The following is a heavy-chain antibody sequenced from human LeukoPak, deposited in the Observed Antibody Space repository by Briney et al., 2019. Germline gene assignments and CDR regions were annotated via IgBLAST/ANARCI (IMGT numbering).Heavy chain of an antibody. V-gene: IGHV4-39*01. Sequence: SETLSLTCTVSGGSISSSSYYWGWIRQSPGKGLEWIGSIYYSGSTYYNPSLKSRVTISVDTSKNQFSLKLSSVTAADTAVYYCASAAYYDFWSGYHNWFDPWGQGTLVTVSS. CDR2: IYYSGST. CDR1: GGSISSSSYY. J-gene: IGHJ5*02. CDR3: ASAAYYDFWSGYHNWFDP. D-gene: IGHD3-3*01.